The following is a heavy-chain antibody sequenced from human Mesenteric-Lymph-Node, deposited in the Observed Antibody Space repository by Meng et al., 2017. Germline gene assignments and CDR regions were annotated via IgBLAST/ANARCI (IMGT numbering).Heavy chain of an antibody. CDR2: ISAYNGNT. Sequence: ASVKVSCKASGYLFTSYGISWVRQAPGQGLEWMGWISAYNGNTNYAQKLQGRVTMTTDTSTSTAYMELSSLRSEDTAVYYCARDQVRDFWSGTYYYYYGMDVWGQGTTVTVSS. CDR3: ARDQVRDFWSGTYYYYYGMDV. J-gene: IGHJ6*02. D-gene: IGHD3-3*01. V-gene: IGHV1-18*01. CDR1: GYLFTSYG.